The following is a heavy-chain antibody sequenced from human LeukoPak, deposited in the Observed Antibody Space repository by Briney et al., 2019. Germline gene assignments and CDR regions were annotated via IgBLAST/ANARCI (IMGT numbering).Heavy chain of an antibody. D-gene: IGHD3-10*01. CDR1: GGSFSGYY. CDR3: ARLQYSFLYGSGSYGVDY. J-gene: IGHJ4*02. Sequence: SETLSLTCAVYGGSFSGYYWSWIRQPPGKGLEWIGEINHSGSTNYNPSLKSRVTISVDTSKNQFSLKLSSVTAADTAVYYCARLQYSFLYGSGSYGVDYWGQGTLVTVSS. V-gene: IGHV4-34*01. CDR2: INHSGST.